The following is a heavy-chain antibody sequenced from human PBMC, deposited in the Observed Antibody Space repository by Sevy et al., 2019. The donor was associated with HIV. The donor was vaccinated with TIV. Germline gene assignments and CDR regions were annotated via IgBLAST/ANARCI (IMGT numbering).Heavy chain of an antibody. CDR1: GYTLTELS. J-gene: IGHJ4*02. V-gene: IGHV1-24*01. D-gene: IGHD3-22*01. CDR2: FDPEDGET. CDR3: ATTKDYYDSSGYPFDY. Sequence: ASVKVSCKVSGYTLTELSMHWVRQAPGKGLEWMGRFDPEDGETIYQQKFQDRVTLTEDTSTDTAYMELSSLRSEDTAVYYCATTKDYYDSSGYPFDYWGQGTLVTVSS.